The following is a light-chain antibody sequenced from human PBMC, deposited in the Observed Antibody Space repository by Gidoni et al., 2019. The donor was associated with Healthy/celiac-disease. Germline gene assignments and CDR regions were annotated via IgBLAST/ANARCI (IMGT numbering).Light chain of an antibody. CDR1: QSISSY. J-gene: IGKJ1*01. CDR2: AAS. CDR3: QQSYSTPPT. V-gene: IGKV1-39*01. Sequence: DIQMTQSPSSLSASVGDRVTITCRASQSISSYLNWYQQKPGKAPKLLIYAASSLQSGVPSRFSRSGSGTDFTLTISSLQPEDFATYYCQQSYSTPPTFGQXTKVEIK.